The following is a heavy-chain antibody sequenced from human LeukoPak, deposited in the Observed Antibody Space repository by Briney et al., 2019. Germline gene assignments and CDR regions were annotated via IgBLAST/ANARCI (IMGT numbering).Heavy chain of an antibody. CDR1: GFTFSSYG. D-gene: IGHD1-26*01. CDR3: ARGPPDGWEVYFDF. J-gene: IGHJ4*02. Sequence: GGSLRLSCAASGFTFSSYGMHWVRQAPGKGLEWVAVISYDGSNKYYADSVKGRFTISRDNAKNSLYLQMNSLSAEDTAVYYCARGPPDGWEVYFDFWGQGTLVIVSS. V-gene: IGHV3-30*03. CDR2: ISYDGSNK.